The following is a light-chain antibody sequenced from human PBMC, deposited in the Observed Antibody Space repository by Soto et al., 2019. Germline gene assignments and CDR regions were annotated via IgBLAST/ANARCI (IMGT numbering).Light chain of an antibody. CDR2: NYN. Sequence: QSVLTQPPSASGTPGQRVTISCSGSSSNIGSNTVNWYQQLPGTAPKLLIYNYNQRPSGVPDRFSGSRSGTSASLAISGLQSEDEADYYCAAWDDSLSSPVFGGGTKVTVL. V-gene: IGLV1-44*01. CDR1: SSNIGSNT. CDR3: AAWDDSLSSPV. J-gene: IGLJ3*02.